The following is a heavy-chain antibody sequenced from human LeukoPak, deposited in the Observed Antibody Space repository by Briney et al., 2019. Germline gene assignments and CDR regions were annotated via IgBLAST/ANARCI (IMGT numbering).Heavy chain of an antibody. J-gene: IGHJ4*02. D-gene: IGHD3-22*01. CDR2: IYYRGST. V-gene: IGHV4-59*01. CDR3: AREGSDSSGYYLDN. CDR1: GGSISSYY. Sequence: PSETLSLTCTVSGGSISSYYWSWIRQPPGKGLEWIGYIYYRGSTNYNSSLKSRVTISVDTSKNQLSLKLSSVTAADTAVYYCAREGSDSSGYYLDNWGQGTLVTVSS.